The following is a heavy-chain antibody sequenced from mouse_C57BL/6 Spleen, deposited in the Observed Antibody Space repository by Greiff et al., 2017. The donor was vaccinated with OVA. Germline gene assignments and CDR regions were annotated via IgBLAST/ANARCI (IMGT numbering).Heavy chain of an antibody. D-gene: IGHD2-3*01. CDR3: ARDQGYYEGYYFDY. Sequence: EVQLQESEGGLVQPGSSMKLSCTASGFTFSDYYMAWVRQVPEKGLEWVANINYDGSSTYYLDSLKSRFIISRDNAKNILYLQMSSLKSEDTATYYCARDQGYYEGYYFDYWGQGTTLTVSS. V-gene: IGHV5-16*01. J-gene: IGHJ2*01. CDR2: INYDGSST. CDR1: GFTFSDYY.